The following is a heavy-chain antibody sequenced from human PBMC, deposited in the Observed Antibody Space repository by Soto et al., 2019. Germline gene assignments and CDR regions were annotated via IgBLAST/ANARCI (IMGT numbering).Heavy chain of an antibody. CDR1: GVILSDCA. V-gene: IGHV3-48*01. Sequence: RPMRDSCAIAGVILSDCAMNRVSQAPGKGLEWVSYVSSSSSVIDYADSVKGRFTVSRDNARNSLYLQMNSLRAEDTAVYYCARDLSWGSNWYYYMDVWGKGTTVTVSS. D-gene: IGHD7-27*01. CDR3: ARDLSWGSNWYYYMDV. J-gene: IGHJ6*03. CDR2: VSSSSSVI.